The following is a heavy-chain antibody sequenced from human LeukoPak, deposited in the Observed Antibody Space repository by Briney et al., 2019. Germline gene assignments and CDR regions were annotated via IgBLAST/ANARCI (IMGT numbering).Heavy chain of an antibody. CDR2: VNRDGSET. V-gene: IGHV3-7*03. CDR3: ARNNGMDV. J-gene: IGHJ6*02. Sequence: GGSLRLSCAASGSALSSHWMTWVRQVPGRGPEWVANVNRDGSETYYLDSVKGRFTISKDNAKNSLYLQMNSLRAEDTALYRCARNNGMDVWGQGTTVIVSS. CDR1: GSALSSHW.